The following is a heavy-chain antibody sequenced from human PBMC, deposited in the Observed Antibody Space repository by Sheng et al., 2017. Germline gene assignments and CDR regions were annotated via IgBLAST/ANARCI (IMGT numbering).Heavy chain of an antibody. V-gene: IGHV1-2*02. D-gene: IGHD3-16*01. J-gene: IGHJ5*02. CDR3: ARGPDYDDITWFDP. CDR1: GYTFTGYY. CDR2: INPNSGGT. Sequence: QVQLVQSGAEVKKPGASVKVSCKASGYTFTGYYMHWVRQAPGQGLDYMGWINPNSGGTEYAQKFQGRVTMTRDTSIRTAYMELNRLRSDDTAVYYCARGPDYDDITWFDPWGQGTQVTVSS.